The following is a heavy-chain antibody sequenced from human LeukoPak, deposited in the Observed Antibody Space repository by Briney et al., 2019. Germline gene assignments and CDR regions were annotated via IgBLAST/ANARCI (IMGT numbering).Heavy chain of an antibody. CDR1: GGSISSGGYS. V-gene: IGHV4-30-2*01. CDR3: ARDQGEGFDY. J-gene: IGHJ4*02. D-gene: IGHD3-16*01. Sequence: SETLSLTCAVSGGSISSGGYSWRWSRQAPGKGLEWIGYIYHSGSTYYNPSLKSRVTISVDRSKNQFSLKLSSVTAADTAVYYCARDQGEGFDYWGQGTLVTVPS. CDR2: IYHSGST.